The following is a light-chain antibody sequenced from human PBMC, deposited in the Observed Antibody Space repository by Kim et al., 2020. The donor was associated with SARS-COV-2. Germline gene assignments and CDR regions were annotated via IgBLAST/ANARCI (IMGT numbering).Light chain of an antibody. CDR3: ATWDDRLNGHWV. J-gene: IGLJ3*02. CDR1: SSNIGNNT. Sequence: QSVLTQPPSMSEAPGQRVTISWSGSSSNIGNNTVNWYQQLPGKAPKLLIYYDDLLPSGVSDRFSGSKSGTSASLAISGLQPEDEADYYCATWDDRLNGHWVCGGGTQLTVL. V-gene: IGLV1-36*01. CDR2: YDD.